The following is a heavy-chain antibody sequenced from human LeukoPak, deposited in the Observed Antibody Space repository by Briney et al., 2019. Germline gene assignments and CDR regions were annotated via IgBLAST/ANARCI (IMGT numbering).Heavy chain of an antibody. CDR3: ASRGPLITMVRGANLADAFDI. V-gene: IGHV4-30-2*01. J-gene: IGHJ3*02. Sequence: PSETLSLTCAVSGGSISSGGYSWSWIRQPPGKGLEWIGYIYHSGSTYYNPSLKSRVTISVDRSKNQFSLKLSSVTAADTAVYYCASRGPLITMVRGANLADAFDIWGQGTMVTVSS. CDR1: GGSISSGGYS. CDR2: IYHSGST. D-gene: IGHD3-10*01.